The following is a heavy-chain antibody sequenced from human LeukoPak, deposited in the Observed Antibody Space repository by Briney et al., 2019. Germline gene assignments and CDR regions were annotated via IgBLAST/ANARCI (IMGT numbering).Heavy chain of an antibody. V-gene: IGHV4-59*12. CDR3: ARGRYTMVRGVMTVGGYFDY. J-gene: IGHJ4*02. D-gene: IGHD3-10*01. Sequence: SETLSLTCTVSGGSISSYYWSWIRQPPGKGLEWIGYIYYSGSTNYNPSLKSRVTISVDTSKNQFSLKLSSVTAADTAVYYCARGRYTMVRGVMTVGGYFDYWGQGTLVTVSS. CDR2: IYYSGST. CDR1: GGSISSYY.